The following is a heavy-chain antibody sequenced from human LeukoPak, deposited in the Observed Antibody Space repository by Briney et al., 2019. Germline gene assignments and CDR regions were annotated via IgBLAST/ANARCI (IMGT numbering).Heavy chain of an antibody. J-gene: IGHJ3*02. Sequence: PSETLCLTCAVSDDSFSSHYWTWIRQPPGKGLEWIGYLSYIGSTNYNPSLKSRVTISIDTSKNQFSLKLSSVTAADTAVYYCARDLVTVTKGFDIWGQGTMVSVSS. CDR2: LSYIGST. D-gene: IGHD4-17*01. CDR3: ARDLVTVTKGFDI. CDR1: DDSFSSHY. V-gene: IGHV4-59*11.